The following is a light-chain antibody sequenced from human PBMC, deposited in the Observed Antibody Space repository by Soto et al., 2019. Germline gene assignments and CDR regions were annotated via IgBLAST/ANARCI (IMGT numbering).Light chain of an antibody. V-gene: IGKV3-20*01. J-gene: IGKJ1*01. CDR3: QQYGDSPLT. Sequence: EIVMTQSPATLSVSPGERATLSCRASQSVSSSYLAWYQQKPGQAPRLLIYGASTRAAGIPDRFSGSGSGTDFTLTISRLEPEDFAVYYCQQYGDSPLTFGQGTNVEI. CDR1: QSVSSSY. CDR2: GAS.